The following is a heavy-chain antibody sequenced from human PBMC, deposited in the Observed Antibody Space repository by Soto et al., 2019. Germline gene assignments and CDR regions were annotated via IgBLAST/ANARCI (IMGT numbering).Heavy chain of an antibody. D-gene: IGHD3-22*01. CDR2: ISYTGST. V-gene: IGHV4-59*12. CDR1: GGSISSYY. Sequence: SETLSLTCTVSGGSISSYYWSWIRQPPGKRLEWIGYISYTGSTNYNPSLKSRVTISLDTSKNQFSLKLISVTAADTAVYYCARAGDSSGYYEGYFQHWGQGTLVTVSS. J-gene: IGHJ1*01. CDR3: ARAGDSSGYYEGYFQH.